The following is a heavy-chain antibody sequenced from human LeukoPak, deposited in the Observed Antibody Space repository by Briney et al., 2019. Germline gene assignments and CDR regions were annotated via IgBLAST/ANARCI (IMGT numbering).Heavy chain of an antibody. CDR2: ISSSSSYI. V-gene: IGHV3-21*01. CDR3: ARASSWYLYQFDY. Sequence: GGSLRLSCAASGFTFSSYSMNWVRQAPGKGLEWVSSISSSSSYIYYADSVKGRFTISRDNAKNSLYLQMNSLRAEDTAVYYCARASSWYLYQFDYWGQGTLVTVSS. D-gene: IGHD6-13*01. J-gene: IGHJ4*02. CDR1: GFTFSSYS.